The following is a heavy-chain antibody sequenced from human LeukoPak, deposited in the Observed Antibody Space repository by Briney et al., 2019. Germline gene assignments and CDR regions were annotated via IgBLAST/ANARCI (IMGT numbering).Heavy chain of an antibody. D-gene: IGHD3-10*01. V-gene: IGHV4-39*01. J-gene: IGHJ4*02. Sequence: SETLSLTCTVSGGSISSSSYYWGWIRQPPGKGLEWIGSIYYSGSTYYNPSLKSRVTISVDTSKNQFSLKLSSVTAADTAVYYCARQGFESTLGYYFDYWGQGTLVTVSS. CDR3: ARQGFESTLGYYFDY. CDR2: IYYSGST. CDR1: GGSISSSSYY.